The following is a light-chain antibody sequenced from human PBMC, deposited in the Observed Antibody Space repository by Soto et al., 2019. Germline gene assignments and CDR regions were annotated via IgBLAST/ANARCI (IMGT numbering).Light chain of an antibody. CDR1: SSNIGAGYD. Sequence: QSVLTQPPSVSGAPGQRVTISCTGSSSNIGAGYDVHWYQQLLGTAPKLLIYGNSNRPSGVPDRFSGSKSGTSASLAITGLQAEDEADYYCQSYDSSLSGWVFGGGTQLTLL. CDR2: GNS. V-gene: IGLV1-40*01. CDR3: QSYDSSLSGWV. J-gene: IGLJ3*02.